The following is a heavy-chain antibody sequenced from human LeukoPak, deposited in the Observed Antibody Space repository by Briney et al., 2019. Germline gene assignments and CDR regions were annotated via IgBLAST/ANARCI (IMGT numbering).Heavy chain of an antibody. CDR3: ARYSSSWKDAFDI. V-gene: IGHV3-21*01. Sequence: GGSLRLSCAASGFTFSGYSMNWVRQAPGKGLEWVSSISSSSSYIYYADSVKGRFTISRDTAKNSLYLQMNSLRAEDTAVYYCARYSSSWKDAFDIWGQGTMVTVSS. J-gene: IGHJ3*02. D-gene: IGHD6-13*01. CDR2: ISSSSSYI. CDR1: GFTFSGYS.